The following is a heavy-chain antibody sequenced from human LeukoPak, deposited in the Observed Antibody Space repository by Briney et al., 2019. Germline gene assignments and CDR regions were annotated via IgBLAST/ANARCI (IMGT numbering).Heavy chain of an antibody. CDR2: ISRESHYI. Sequence: GGSLRLSCAASGFVFTSYSMNWVRQAPGKELEWISSISRESHYIYYADSVKGRFTISRDNAKKSLHLQMNSLRAEDTAVYYCAKDGAPIQLGDSGFDLWGQGTLVTVSS. J-gene: IGHJ5*02. V-gene: IGHV3-21*01. CDR1: GFVFTSYS. CDR3: AKDGAPIQLGDSGFDL. D-gene: IGHD2-2*01.